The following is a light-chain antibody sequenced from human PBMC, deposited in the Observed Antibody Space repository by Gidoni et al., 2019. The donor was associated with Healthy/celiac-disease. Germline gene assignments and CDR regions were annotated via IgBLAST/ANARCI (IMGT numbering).Light chain of an antibody. CDR3: QQYYSTPYT. V-gene: IGKV4-1*01. CDR1: QSVLYSSNNKNY. Sequence: DIVMTQPPDSLAVSLGERATINCKSSQSVLYSSNNKNYLAWYQQKPGQPPKLLIYWASTRESWVPDRFSGSGSGTDFTLTISSLQAEDVAVYYCQQYYSTPYTFGQGTKLEIK. CDR2: WAS. J-gene: IGKJ2*01.